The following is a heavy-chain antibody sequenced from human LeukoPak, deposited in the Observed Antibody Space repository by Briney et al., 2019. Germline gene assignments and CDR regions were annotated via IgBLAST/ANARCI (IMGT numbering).Heavy chain of an antibody. Sequence: ASVKVSCKASGYTFTDYYIHWVRQAPGQGLEWMGWINPNSGGTNYAQKFQGRVTMTRGTSISTAYMELSRLRSDDTAMYYCARDSPNIPFDYWGQGTLVTVSS. CDR3: ARDSPNIPFDY. CDR2: INPNSGGT. V-gene: IGHV1-2*02. J-gene: IGHJ4*02. D-gene: IGHD2/OR15-2a*01. CDR1: GYTFTDYY.